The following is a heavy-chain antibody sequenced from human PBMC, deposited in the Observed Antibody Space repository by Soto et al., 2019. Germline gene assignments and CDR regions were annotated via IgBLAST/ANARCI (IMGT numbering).Heavy chain of an antibody. V-gene: IGHV3-7*05. Sequence: EVQLLESGGGLVQPGGSLRLSCAASGFTFSSYWMSWVRQAPGKGLEWVANIKKDGGETYYVDSVKGRFTISRDNAKNSLYRQMNSLRAEDTAVYYCAGFTMIVVVYFDYGGPGTLGTVSS. CDR1: GFTFSSYW. J-gene: IGHJ4*02. CDR2: IKKDGGET. D-gene: IGHD3-22*01. CDR3: AGFTMIVVVYFDY.